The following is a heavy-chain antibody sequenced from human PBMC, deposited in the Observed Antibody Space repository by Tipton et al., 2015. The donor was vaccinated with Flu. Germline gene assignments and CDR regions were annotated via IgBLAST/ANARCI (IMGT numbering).Heavy chain of an antibody. V-gene: IGHV1-18*01. CDR2: ISDYNGNT. CDR1: GYTFTSYG. J-gene: IGHJ3*02. Sequence: QLVQSGAEVKKPGASVKVSCKASGYTFTSYGISWVRQAPGQGPEWMGWISDYNGNTNYAQKLQGRVTMTTDTSTSTAYMELRSLRSDDTAVYYCAREVGWTYSDDISGSLLGDIWGQGTMVTVSS. D-gene: IGHD3-22*01. CDR3: AREVGWTYSDDISGSLLGDI.